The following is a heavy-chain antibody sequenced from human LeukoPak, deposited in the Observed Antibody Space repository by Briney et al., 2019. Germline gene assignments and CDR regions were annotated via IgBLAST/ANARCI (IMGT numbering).Heavy chain of an antibody. J-gene: IGHJ5*02. V-gene: IGHV7-4-1*02. D-gene: IGHD1-7*01. CDR1: GYTFTNYA. CDR2: INTNTGNP. Sequence: GASVKVSCKASGYTFTNYAMHWVRQAPGQGLEWMGWINTNTGNPTYAQGFTGRLVFSLDTSVSTAYLQISSLKAEDTAVYYCARVNWNYNLPSNWFDPWGQGTLVTVSS. CDR3: ARVNWNYNLPSNWFDP.